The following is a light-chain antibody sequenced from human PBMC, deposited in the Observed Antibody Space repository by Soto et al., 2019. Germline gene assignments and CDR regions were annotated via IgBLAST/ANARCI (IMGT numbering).Light chain of an antibody. CDR3: QQYYSTPMVT. V-gene: IGKV4-1*01. J-gene: IGKJ2*01. CDR2: WAS. Sequence: DIVMTQSPDSLSVSLGERATINCKSSQGVLYSSNNKNYLAWYHKKPGQPPKLLISWASTREFGVPDRFSGSGSGTDFTLTISSLQAEDVAVYYCQQYYSTPMVTFGQGTKLEIK. CDR1: QGVLYSSNNKNY.